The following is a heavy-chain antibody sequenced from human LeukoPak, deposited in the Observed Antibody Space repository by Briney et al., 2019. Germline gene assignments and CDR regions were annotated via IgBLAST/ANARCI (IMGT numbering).Heavy chain of an antibody. Sequence: VASVKVSCKASGYTFTSYGISWVRQAPGEGLEWMGWISSYDGSTSYAQKFQDRVTVTTDTSTSTVYMELRSLRSDDTAVYYCARARLPNAYFDYWGQGTLVTVSS. CDR3: ARARLPNAYFDY. CDR1: GYTFTSYG. CDR2: ISSYDGST. J-gene: IGHJ4*02. V-gene: IGHV1-18*01. D-gene: IGHD2-21*01.